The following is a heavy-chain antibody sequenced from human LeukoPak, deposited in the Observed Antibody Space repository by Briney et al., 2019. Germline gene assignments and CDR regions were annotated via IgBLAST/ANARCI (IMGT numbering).Heavy chain of an antibody. CDR2: TWYDGSNK. D-gene: IGHD6-6*01. CDR3: ARACRMSSSSSDY. CDR1: GFTFSSYG. Sequence: PGGSLRLSRAASGFTFSSYGMHWVCQAPGKGLEWVAVTWYDGSNKYYADSVKGRFTISRDNSKNTLYLQMNSLRAEDTAVYYCARACRMSSSSSDYWGQGTLVTVSS. V-gene: IGHV3-33*01. J-gene: IGHJ4*02.